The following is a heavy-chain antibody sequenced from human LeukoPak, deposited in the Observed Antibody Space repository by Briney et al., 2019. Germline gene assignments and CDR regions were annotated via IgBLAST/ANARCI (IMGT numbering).Heavy chain of an antibody. Sequence: GGSLRLSCAASGFTLSSYAMSWVRQAPGKGLEWVSAISGSGGSTYYADSVKGRFTISRDNSKNTLYLQMNSLRAEDTAVYYCAKVRGMVRGVSDFDYWGQGTLVTVSS. CDR1: GFTLSSYA. CDR2: ISGSGGST. D-gene: IGHD3-10*01. V-gene: IGHV3-23*01. CDR3: AKVRGMVRGVSDFDY. J-gene: IGHJ4*02.